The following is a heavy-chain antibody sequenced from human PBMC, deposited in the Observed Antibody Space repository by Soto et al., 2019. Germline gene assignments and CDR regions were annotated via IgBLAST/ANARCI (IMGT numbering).Heavy chain of an antibody. CDR2: ISGSGGTI. CDR3: ARETGLRSSGWSYYFDF. J-gene: IGHJ4*02. V-gene: IGHV3-48*02. CDR1: GFTLSSYS. Sequence: EVQPVESGGGMVQPGGSLRVSCAASGFTLSSYSMHWVRQAPGKGLEWVSYISGSGGTIYYADSVKGRFTISRDNAKNSLSVQMNSLRDEDTAVYFCARETGLRSSGWSYYFDFWGQGTRVTVSS. D-gene: IGHD6-19*01.